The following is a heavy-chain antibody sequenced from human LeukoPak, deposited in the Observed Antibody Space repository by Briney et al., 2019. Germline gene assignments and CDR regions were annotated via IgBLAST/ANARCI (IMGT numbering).Heavy chain of an antibody. Sequence: PGGSLRLSCAASGFTFTNYWMHWVRQAPGKGLVWVSRMNSDGSSTTYADSVKGRFTISRDNSKSTVYLQMNSLRLEDTAIYYCARDWGRGTSGSGWYNWFDPWGQGTLVTVSS. J-gene: IGHJ5*02. V-gene: IGHV3-74*01. CDR3: ARDWGRGTSGSGWYNWFDP. CDR1: GFTFTNYW. CDR2: MNSDGSST. D-gene: IGHD6-19*01.